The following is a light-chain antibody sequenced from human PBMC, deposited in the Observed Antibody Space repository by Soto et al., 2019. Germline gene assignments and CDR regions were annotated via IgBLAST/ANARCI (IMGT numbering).Light chain of an antibody. V-gene: IGLV2-14*03. CDR1: SSDVGGYNY. CDR2: EVS. CDR3: TSFTSSSTRV. Sequence: QSALTQPASVAGSPGQSITISCTGTSSDVGGYNYVSWVQQHPGKAPTLKIDEVSNRPSWVANRFSGSKSGYTASLTISELQAEDEADYYCTSFTSSSTRVFGGGTQLTV. J-gene: IGLJ3*02.